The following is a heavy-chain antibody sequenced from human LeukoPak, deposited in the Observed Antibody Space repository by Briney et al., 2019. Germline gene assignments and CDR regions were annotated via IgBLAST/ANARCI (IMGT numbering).Heavy chain of an antibody. D-gene: IGHD5-18*01. J-gene: IGHJ5*02. Sequence: PGGSLRLSCAASGFTFSSYGMYWVRQAPGKGLDCVAFITYDGSDKYYADSVKGRFTISRDNSRDTPYLQMNSLRGEDTAIYYCARNRGYTYDYDSFDPWGQGTLVTVSS. V-gene: IGHV3-30*19. CDR1: GFTFSSYG. CDR2: ITYDGSDK. CDR3: ARNRGYTYDYDSFDP.